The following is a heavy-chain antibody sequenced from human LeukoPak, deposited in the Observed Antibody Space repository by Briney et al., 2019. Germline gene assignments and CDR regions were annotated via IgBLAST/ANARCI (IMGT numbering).Heavy chain of an antibody. CDR3: ARDNRRAVLQYQLLGF. D-gene: IGHD2-2*01. V-gene: IGHV1-3*01. CDR1: GYTFTSYA. CDR2: INAGNGNT. Sequence: ASVNVSCKASGYTFTSYAMHWVRQAPGQRLEWMGWINAGNGNTKYSQKFQGRVTITRDTSASTAYMELSSLRSEDTAVYYCARDNRRAVLQYQLLGFWGQGTLVTVSS. J-gene: IGHJ4*02.